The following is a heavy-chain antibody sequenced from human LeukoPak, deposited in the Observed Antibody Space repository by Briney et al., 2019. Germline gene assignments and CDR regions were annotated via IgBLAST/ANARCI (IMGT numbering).Heavy chain of an antibody. J-gene: IGHJ6*02. V-gene: IGHV3-23*01. CDR2: INGGGVNT. CDR1: GFTFSSYA. CDR3: AKDGALYYYYGMDV. D-gene: IGHD3-10*01. Sequence: GGSLRLSCAASGFTFSSYAMSWVRQAPGKGLEWVSTINGGGVNTHYADSVGGRFTISRDNSKNTLFLQMNSLRDEDTAVYYCAKDGALYYYYGMDVWGQGTTVTASS.